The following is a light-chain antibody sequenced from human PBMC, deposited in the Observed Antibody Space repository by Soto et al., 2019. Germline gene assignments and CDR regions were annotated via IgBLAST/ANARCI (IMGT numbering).Light chain of an antibody. Sequence: EIVLTQSPGTLSLSPGERVTLSCRASQSVSGSYLAWYQQKPGQPPRLLIYGASSRASGIPDRFSGSGSGTDFTLTISRLEPEDFAVHYCQQYGSSPGTFGQGTKVEIK. V-gene: IGKV3-20*01. CDR2: GAS. J-gene: IGKJ1*01. CDR3: QQYGSSPGT. CDR1: QSVSGSY.